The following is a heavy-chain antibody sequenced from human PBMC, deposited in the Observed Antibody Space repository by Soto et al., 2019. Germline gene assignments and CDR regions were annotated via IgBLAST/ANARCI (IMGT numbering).Heavy chain of an antibody. CDR2: IRSKANSYAT. D-gene: IGHD3-10*01. CDR1: GFTFSGSA. CDR3: TRYYYGSGSYYLFDY. Sequence: GGSLRLSCAASGFTFSGSAMHWVRQASGKGLEWVGRIRSKANSYATAYAASVKGRFTISRDDSKNTAYLQMNSLKTEDTAVYYCTRYYYGSGSYYLFDYWGQGTLVTVSS. V-gene: IGHV3-73*01. J-gene: IGHJ4*02.